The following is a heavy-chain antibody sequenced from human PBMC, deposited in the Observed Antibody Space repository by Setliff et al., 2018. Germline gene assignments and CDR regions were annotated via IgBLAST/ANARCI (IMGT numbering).Heavy chain of an antibody. CDR3: ARANDYSSGWYFYYYGMDV. V-gene: IGHV1-18*01. J-gene: IGHJ6*02. CDR1: GYTFTSYG. Sequence: ASVKVSCKSSGYTFTSYGISWVRQAPGQGLEWMGWISAYNGNTNYAQKLQGRVTMTTDTSTSTAYMELRSLRSDDTAVYYCARANDYSSGWYFYYYGMDVWGQGTTVTVS. CDR2: ISAYNGNT. D-gene: IGHD6-19*01.